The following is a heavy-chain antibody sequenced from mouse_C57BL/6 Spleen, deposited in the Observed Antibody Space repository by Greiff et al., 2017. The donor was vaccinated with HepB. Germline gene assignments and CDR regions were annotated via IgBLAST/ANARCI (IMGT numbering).Heavy chain of an antibody. J-gene: IGHJ1*03. CDR1: GYTFTSYW. CDR3: ARTHYYGSPWYFDV. CDR2: IYPGSGST. V-gene: IGHV1-55*01. D-gene: IGHD1-1*01. Sequence: QVQLQQPGAELVKPGASVKMSCKASGYTFTSYWITWVKQRPGQGLEWIGDIYPGSGSTNYNEKFKSKATLTVDTSSSTAYMQLSSLTSEDSAVYYCARTHYYGSPWYFDVWGTGTTVTVSS.